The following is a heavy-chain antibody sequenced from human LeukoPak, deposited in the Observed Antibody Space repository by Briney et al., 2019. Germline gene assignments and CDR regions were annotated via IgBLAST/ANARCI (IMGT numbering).Heavy chain of an antibody. CDR1: GFTFRNYW. V-gene: IGHV3-7*04. J-gene: IGHJ4*02. CDR3: ARVVGTDEGADY. CDR2: IKPDGSEK. D-gene: IGHD1-7*01. Sequence: PGRSLRLSCAASGFTFRNYWMNWVSQAPGQGMDWEANIKPDGSEKRYVDSVKGRFTISRDNAKNSLYLQMNSLRAEDTAVYYCARVVGTDEGADYWGQGTLVTVSS.